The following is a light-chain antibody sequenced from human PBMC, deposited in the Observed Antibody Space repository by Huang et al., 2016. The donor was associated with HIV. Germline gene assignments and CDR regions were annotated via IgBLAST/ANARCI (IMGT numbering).Light chain of an antibody. V-gene: IGKV3-15*01. CDR3: QQYNNWPPLT. CDR1: QSISSN. CDR2: RAA. Sequence: EVVMTQSPHTLFGSPGERATLSCRASQSISSNLAWYQQKPGQAPRLRIYRAASRAAGVPARLSGSGSGTEFTLTISSLQSEDFAIYYCQQYNNWPPLTFGGGTKVEI. J-gene: IGKJ4*01.